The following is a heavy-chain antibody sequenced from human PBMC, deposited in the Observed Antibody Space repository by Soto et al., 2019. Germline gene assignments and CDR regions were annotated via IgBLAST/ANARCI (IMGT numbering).Heavy chain of an antibody. CDR3: AKDRYSSSSGRFDY. CDR2: ISYDGSNK. Sequence: QVQLVESGGGVVQPGRSLRLSCAASGFTFSSYGMHWVRQAPGKGLEWVAVISYDGSNKYYADSVKGRFTISRDNSKNTLYLQMNSLRAEDTAVYYCAKDRYSSSSGRFDYWGQGTLVTVSS. D-gene: IGHD6-6*01. V-gene: IGHV3-30*18. CDR1: GFTFSSYG. J-gene: IGHJ4*02.